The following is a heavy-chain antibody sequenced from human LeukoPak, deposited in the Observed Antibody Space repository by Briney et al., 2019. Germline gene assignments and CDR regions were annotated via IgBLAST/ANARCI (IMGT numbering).Heavy chain of an antibody. J-gene: IGHJ5*02. Sequence: SQTLSLTCTVSGGSISSGGYYWSWIRQHPGKGLEWIGYIYYSGSTYYNPSLKSRVTISVDTSKNRFSLKLSSVTAADTAVYYCARGQQLVVFDPWGQGTLVTVSS. D-gene: IGHD6-13*01. V-gene: IGHV4-31*03. CDR1: GGSISSGGYY. CDR2: IYYSGST. CDR3: ARGQQLVVFDP.